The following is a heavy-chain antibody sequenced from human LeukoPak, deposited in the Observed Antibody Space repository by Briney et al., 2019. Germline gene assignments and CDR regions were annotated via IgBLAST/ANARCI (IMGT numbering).Heavy chain of an antibody. CDR1: GGSISSGGYS. J-gene: IGHJ4*02. CDR2: IYHSGST. D-gene: IGHD1-26*01. CDR3: ARGETVFDY. V-gene: IGHV4-30-2*01. Sequence: PSETLSLTCAVSGGSISSGGYSWSWIRQPPGKGLEWIGYIYHSGSTYYNPSLKSRVTISIDMSKNQFSLKLSSVAAADTAVYYCARGETVFDYWGQGTLVTVSS.